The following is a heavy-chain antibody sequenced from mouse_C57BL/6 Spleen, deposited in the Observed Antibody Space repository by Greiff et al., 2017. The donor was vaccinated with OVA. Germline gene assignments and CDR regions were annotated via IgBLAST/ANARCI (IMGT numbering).Heavy chain of an antibody. J-gene: IGHJ4*01. CDR3: ASRGDGYYLAMDY. D-gene: IGHD2-3*01. CDR1: GYTFTSYW. Sequence: VQLKQPGAELVMPGASVKLSCKASGYTFTSYWMHWVKQRPGQGLEWIGEIDPSDSYTNYNQKFKGKSTLTVDKSSSTAYMQLSSLTSEDSAVYYCASRGDGYYLAMDYWGQGTSVTVSS. V-gene: IGHV1-69*01. CDR2: IDPSDSYT.